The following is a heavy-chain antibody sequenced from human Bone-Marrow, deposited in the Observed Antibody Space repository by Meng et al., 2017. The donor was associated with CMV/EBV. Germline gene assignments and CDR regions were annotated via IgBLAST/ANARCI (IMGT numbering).Heavy chain of an antibody. D-gene: IGHD3-22*01. Sequence: QVRLVQSGAGVKKPGASVKVSCKASGYTFTSYGISWVRQAPGQGLEWMGWISAYNGNTNYAQKLQGRVTMTTDTSTSTAYMELRSLRSDDTAVYYCAVTYYYDSSGYYSFDYWGQGTLVTVSS. J-gene: IGHJ4*02. CDR3: AVTYYYDSSGYYSFDY. V-gene: IGHV1-18*01. CDR2: ISAYNGNT. CDR1: GYTFTSYG.